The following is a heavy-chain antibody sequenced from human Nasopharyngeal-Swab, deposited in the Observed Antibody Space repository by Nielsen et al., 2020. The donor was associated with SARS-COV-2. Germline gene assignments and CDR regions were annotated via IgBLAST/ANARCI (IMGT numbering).Heavy chain of an antibody. J-gene: IGHJ3*02. V-gene: IGHV3-48*03. D-gene: IGHD3-22*01. CDR3: AREERTPMIVVVIAYVFDI. CDR1: GFTFSSYE. CDR2: ISSSGSTI. Sequence: SLKISCAASGFTFSSYEMNWVRQAPGKGLEWVSYISSSGSTIYYADSVKGRFTISRDNAKNSLYLQMNSLRAEDTAVYYCAREERTPMIVVVIAYVFDIWGQGTMVTVSS.